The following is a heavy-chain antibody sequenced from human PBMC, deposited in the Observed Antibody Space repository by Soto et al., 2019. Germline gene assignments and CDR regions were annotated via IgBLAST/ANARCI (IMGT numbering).Heavy chain of an antibody. Sequence: EVQLLESGGGLVQPGGSLRLSCAASGFTFSSYAMSWVRQAPGKGLEWVSAISGSGGSTYYADSVKGRFTISRDTSKNTLYLQMNSLRAEDTAVYYCAKDRLLWFGELIDFDYWGQGTLVTVSS. CDR2: ISGSGGST. J-gene: IGHJ4*02. CDR1: GFTFSSYA. V-gene: IGHV3-23*01. CDR3: AKDRLLWFGELIDFDY. D-gene: IGHD3-10*01.